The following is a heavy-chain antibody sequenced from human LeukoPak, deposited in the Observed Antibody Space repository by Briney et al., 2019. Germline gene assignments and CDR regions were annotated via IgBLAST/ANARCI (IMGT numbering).Heavy chain of an antibody. V-gene: IGHV3-74*01. CDR1: GFTFSSYW. D-gene: IGHD6-19*01. Sequence: GGSLRLSCAASGFTFSSYWMYWVRQAPGKGPVWVSRINDDGSSTICADSVKGRFTISRDNAKNTLYLQMNSLRAEDTAVYYCARAAVALDYWGQGTLVTVSS. J-gene: IGHJ4*02. CDR3: ARAAVALDY. CDR2: INDDGSST.